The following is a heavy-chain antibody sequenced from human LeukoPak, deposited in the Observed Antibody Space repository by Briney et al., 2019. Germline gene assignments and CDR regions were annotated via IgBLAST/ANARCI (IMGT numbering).Heavy chain of an antibody. CDR1: GGSISSYY. CDR3: ARVTDYDFWRGQRDYYYMDV. Sequence: PSETLSLTCTVSGGSISSYYWSWIRQPPGKGLEWIGYIYYSGSTNYNPSLKSRVTISVDPAKNQFSLKLSSVTAADPAVYYCARVTDYDFWRGQRDYYYMDVXXKGXTVPVSS. J-gene: IGHJ6*03. V-gene: IGHV4-59*01. D-gene: IGHD3-3*01. CDR2: IYYSGST.